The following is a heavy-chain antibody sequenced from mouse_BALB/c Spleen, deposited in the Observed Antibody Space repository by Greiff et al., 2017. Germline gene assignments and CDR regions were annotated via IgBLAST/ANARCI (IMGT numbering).Heavy chain of an antibody. Sequence: VQLQQSGAELVRPGTSVKVSCKASGYAFTNYLIEWVKQRPGQGLEWIGVINPGSGGTNYNEKFKGKATLTADKSSSTAYMQLSSLTSDDSAVYFCARWGKSYYYAMDYWGQGTSVTVSS. CDR2: INPGSGGT. J-gene: IGHJ4*01. CDR1: GYAFTNYL. CDR3: ARWGKSYYYAMDY. D-gene: IGHD2-1*01. V-gene: IGHV1-54*03.